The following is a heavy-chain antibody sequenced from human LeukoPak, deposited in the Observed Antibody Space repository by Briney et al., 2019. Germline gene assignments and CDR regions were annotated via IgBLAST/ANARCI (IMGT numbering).Heavy chain of an antibody. J-gene: IGHJ4*02. Sequence: SETLSLTCTVSGGSISSYYWSWIRQPPGKGLEWIGYIYYSRSTNYNPSLKSRVTISVDTSKNQFSLKLSSVTAADTAVYYCARLLIGYFDYWGQGTLVTVSS. CDR1: GGSISSYY. CDR2: IYYSRST. CDR3: ARLLIGYFDY. D-gene: IGHD3-22*01. V-gene: IGHV4-59*08.